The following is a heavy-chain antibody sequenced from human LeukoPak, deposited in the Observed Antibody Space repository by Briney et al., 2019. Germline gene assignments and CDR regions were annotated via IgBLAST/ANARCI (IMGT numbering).Heavy chain of an antibody. CDR2: INPNSGGT. D-gene: IGHD5-18*01. Sequence: ASVKVSCKASGYTFTGYYMHWVRQAPGQGREWMGWINPNSGGTNYAQKFQGRVTMARDTPISTDYMELSRLRSDDTAVYYCARWTRRIQLLLNNWCDLWGQGTLVTVSS. J-gene: IGHJ5*02. V-gene: IGHV1-2*02. CDR1: GYTFTGYY. CDR3: ARWTRRIQLLLNNWCDL.